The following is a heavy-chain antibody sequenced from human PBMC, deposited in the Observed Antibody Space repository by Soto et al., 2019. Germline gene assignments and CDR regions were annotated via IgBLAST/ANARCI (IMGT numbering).Heavy chain of an antibody. Sequence: ASVKVSCKVCGYTLTELSMHWVRQAPGKGLEWMGGFDPEDGETIYAQKFQGRVTMTEDTSTDTAYMELSSLRSEDTAVYYCATGAAWGGPAAIVGWFDPWGQGTRVTVSS. CDR3: ATGAAWGGPAAIVGWFDP. J-gene: IGHJ5*02. CDR1: GYTLTELS. V-gene: IGHV1-24*01. CDR2: FDPEDGET. D-gene: IGHD2-2*02.